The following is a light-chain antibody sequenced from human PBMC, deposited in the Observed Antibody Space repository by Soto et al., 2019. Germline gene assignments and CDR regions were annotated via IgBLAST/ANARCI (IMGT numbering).Light chain of an antibody. CDR2: DAS. CDR3: QQYNGY. J-gene: IGKJ2*01. Sequence: DIQMTQSPPNPSASVGDSVAITCRASQSISRWLAWFQLKPGKAPKLLIYDASSLKSGVPSRFSGSGSGTEFTLTISSLQPDDFATYYCQQYNGYFGQGTRLEIK. V-gene: IGKV1-5*01. CDR1: QSISRW.